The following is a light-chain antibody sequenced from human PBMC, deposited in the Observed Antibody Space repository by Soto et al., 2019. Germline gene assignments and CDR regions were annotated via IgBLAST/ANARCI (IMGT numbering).Light chain of an antibody. V-gene: IGLV2-14*03. J-gene: IGLJ2*01. CDR3: SSYTSTTLVV. CDR2: DVN. CDR1: SSDVGAYNY. Sequence: QSVLTQPASVSGSPGQSITISCTGTSSDVGAYNYVSWYQQHPGTAPKLIIHDVNHRPSGVSNRFSGSKSGNTASLTISGLQAEDEADYHCSSYTSTTLVVFGGGTKVTVL.